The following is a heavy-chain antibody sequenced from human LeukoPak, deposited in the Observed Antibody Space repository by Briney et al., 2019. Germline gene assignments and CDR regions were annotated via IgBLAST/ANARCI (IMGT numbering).Heavy chain of an antibody. Sequence: SGGSLRLSCAASGFTFSIYGMHWVRQAPGKGLEWVALISNDGSNKYSPDSVKGRFTISRDNSKNTLYLQMNSLRAEDTAVYYCAKDRYYGSGSYYHGIGYWGQGTLVTVSS. CDR2: ISNDGSNK. D-gene: IGHD3-10*01. CDR3: AKDRYYGSGSYYHGIGY. J-gene: IGHJ4*02. CDR1: GFTFSIYG. V-gene: IGHV3-30*18.